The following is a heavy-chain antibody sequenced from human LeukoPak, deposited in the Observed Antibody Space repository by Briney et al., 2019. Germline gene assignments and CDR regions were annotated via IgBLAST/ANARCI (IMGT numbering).Heavy chain of an antibody. D-gene: IGHD3-10*02. J-gene: IGHJ4*02. V-gene: IGHV4-59*01. Sequence: SETLSLTCTVSGGSISSYYWSWIRQPPGKGLEWIGYIYYSGSTNYNPSLKSRVTISVDTSKNQFSLKLSSVTAADTAVYYCARDLVLGGVGYWGQGTLVTVSS. CDR2: IYYSGST. CDR1: GGSISSYY. CDR3: ARDLVLGGVGY.